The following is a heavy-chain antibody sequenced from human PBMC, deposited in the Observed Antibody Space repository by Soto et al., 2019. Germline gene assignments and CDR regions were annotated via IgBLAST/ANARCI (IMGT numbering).Heavy chain of an antibody. CDR3: ARGSYDSTWS. CDR2: FDPEDGET. D-gene: IGHD6-13*01. V-gene: IGHV1-24*01. CDR1: GYTLNELS. J-gene: IGHJ5*02. Sequence: ASVKVSCKVSGYTLNELSMHWVRQAPGKGLEWMGGFDPEDGETIYAQKFQGRVTINPDTSKNQFSLQLNSVTPEDTAVYYCARGSYDSTWSWGQGTLVTVSS.